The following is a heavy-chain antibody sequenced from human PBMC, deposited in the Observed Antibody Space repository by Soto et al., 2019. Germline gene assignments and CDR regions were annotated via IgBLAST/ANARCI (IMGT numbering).Heavy chain of an antibody. CDR3: ACVVVEECSTTGCHIRGFDP. J-gene: IGHJ5*02. CDR2: INYSGST. D-gene: IGHD2-2*01. V-gene: IGHV4-39*01. CDR1: GGSISSNNYY. Sequence: KPSETLSLTCIVSGGSISSNNYYWGWIRQPPGKGLEWIGSINYSGSTYYNSSLKSRVTISVDTSKNQFSLKLTSVTAADTAVYYCACVVVEECSTTGCHIRGFDPWGQGTLVTVSS.